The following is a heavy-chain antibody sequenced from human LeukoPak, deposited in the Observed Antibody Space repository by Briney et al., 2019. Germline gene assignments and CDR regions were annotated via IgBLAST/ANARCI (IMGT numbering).Heavy chain of an antibody. V-gene: IGHV3-66*01. J-gene: IGHJ4*02. CDR3: ARERNLEIAVAGTIFDY. CDR1: GFTFSSYS. Sequence: GGSLRLSCAASGFTFSSYSMAWVRQAPGKGLEWVSVVYSGGDTYYADSVKGRFTISRDNSKNMIYLEMSSLKAEDTAVYYCARERNLEIAVAGTIFDYWGQGTLVTVSS. CDR2: VYSGGDT. D-gene: IGHD6-19*01.